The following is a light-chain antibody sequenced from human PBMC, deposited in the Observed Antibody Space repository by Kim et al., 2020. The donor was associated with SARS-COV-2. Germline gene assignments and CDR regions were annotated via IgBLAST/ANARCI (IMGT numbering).Light chain of an antibody. CDR3: AAWDASLNGL. CDR1: SSNIGSNT. J-gene: IGLJ3*02. V-gene: IGLV1-44*01. Sequence: PGQRVTLSCSGGSSNIGSNTVNWYQQFPGTAPKLLIYSNNRRPSGVPDRFSGSKSGTSASLAISGLQSEDEAVYYCAAWDASLNGLFGGGTQLTVL. CDR2: SNN.